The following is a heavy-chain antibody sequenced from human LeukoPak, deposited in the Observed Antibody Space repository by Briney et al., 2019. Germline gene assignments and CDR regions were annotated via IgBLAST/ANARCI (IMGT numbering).Heavy chain of an antibody. CDR3: ATPRGIVVVVAAPSFDY. J-gene: IGHJ4*02. V-gene: IGHV3-23*01. CDR1: GFTFSSYA. Sequence: GGSLRFSCAASGFTFSSYAMSWVRQAPGKGLEWVSSISTSGDSTYYVDSVKGRFTISRDNSKNTLYLQMNSLRAEDTAIYYCATPRGIVVVVAAPSFDYWGQGTLVTVSS. CDR2: ISTSGDST. D-gene: IGHD2-15*01.